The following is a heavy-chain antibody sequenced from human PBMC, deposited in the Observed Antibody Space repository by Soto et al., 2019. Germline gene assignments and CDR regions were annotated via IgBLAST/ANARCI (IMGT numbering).Heavy chain of an antibody. V-gene: IGHV3-11*06. CDR3: ARDMGQLDPEMAWFDP. J-gene: IGHJ5*02. CDR1: GFTFSDYY. D-gene: IGHD2-2*01. Sequence: QVQLVESGGGLVKPGGSLRLSCAASGFTFSDYYMSWIRQAPGKGLEWVSYISSSSSYTNYADSVKGRFTISRDNAKNSLYLQMNSLRAEDTAVYYCARDMGQLDPEMAWFDPWGQGTLVTVSS. CDR2: ISSSSSYT.